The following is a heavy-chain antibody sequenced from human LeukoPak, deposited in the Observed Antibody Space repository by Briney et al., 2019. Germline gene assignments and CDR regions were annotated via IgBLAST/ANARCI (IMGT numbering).Heavy chain of an antibody. CDR1: GGSISSYY. CDR3: ARDLGLVHPLSYYYYYGMDV. V-gene: IGHV4-59*01. CDR2: IYYSGST. D-gene: IGHD6-19*01. Sequence: SETLSLTCTVSGGSISSYYWSWIRQPPGKGLEWIGYIYYSGSTNYNPSLKSRVTISVDTSKNQFSLKLSSVTAADTAVYYCARDLGLVHPLSYYYYYGMDVWGQGTTVTVSS. J-gene: IGHJ6*02.